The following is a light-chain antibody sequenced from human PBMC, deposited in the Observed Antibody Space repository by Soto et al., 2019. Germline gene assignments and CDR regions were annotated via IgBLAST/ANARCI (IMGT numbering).Light chain of an antibody. J-gene: IGKJ1*01. CDR2: DAS. V-gene: IGKV1-5*01. CDR3: QQYHIFWT. Sequence: DIHMTQCPATVTASVADRVTISCRASQSISRWLAWYRQKPGEAPNLLIYDASSLESGVPSRFSGSGSGTEFTLTISSLQPDDFATYYCQQYHIFWTFGQGTKVDI. CDR1: QSISRW.